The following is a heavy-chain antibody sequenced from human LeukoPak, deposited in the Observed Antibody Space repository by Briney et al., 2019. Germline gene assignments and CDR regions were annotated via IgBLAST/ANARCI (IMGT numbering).Heavy chain of an antibody. J-gene: IGHJ4*02. V-gene: IGHV4-30-4*02. Sequence: SETLSLTCTVSGGSISSGDYYWSWIRQPPGKGLEWIGYIYYSGSTYYNPSLKSRVTISVDTSKNQFSLRLSSMTAADTAVYYCARGLIFYDSSGLGYWGQGTLVTVSS. CDR2: IYYSGST. CDR1: GGSISSGDYY. CDR3: ARGLIFYDSSGLGY. D-gene: IGHD3-22*01.